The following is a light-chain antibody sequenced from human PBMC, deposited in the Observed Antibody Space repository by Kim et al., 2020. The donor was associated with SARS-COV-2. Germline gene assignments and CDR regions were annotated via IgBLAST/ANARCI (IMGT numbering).Light chain of an antibody. Sequence: GKRVTISCSGSSSNIGSNTVNWYQQLPGTAPKLLIYSNNQRPSGVPDRFSGSKSGTSASLAISGLQSEDEADYYCAAWDDSLKGVFGGGTQLTVL. CDR3: AAWDDSLKGV. CDR2: SNN. V-gene: IGLV1-44*01. CDR1: SSNIGSNT. J-gene: IGLJ2*01.